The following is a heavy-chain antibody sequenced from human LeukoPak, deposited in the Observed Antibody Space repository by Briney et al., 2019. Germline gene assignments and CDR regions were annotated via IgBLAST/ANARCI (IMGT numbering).Heavy chain of an antibody. CDR3: ATAMATYSGTFDI. Sequence: SETLSLTCTVSGGSISSYYWSWIRQPPGKGLEWIGYIYYSGSTNYNPSLKSRVTISVDTSKNQFSLKLSSVTAADTAVYYCATAMATYSGTFDIWGQGTMVTVSS. J-gene: IGHJ3*02. CDR1: GGSISSYY. CDR2: IYYSGST. D-gene: IGHD5-24*01. V-gene: IGHV4-59*08.